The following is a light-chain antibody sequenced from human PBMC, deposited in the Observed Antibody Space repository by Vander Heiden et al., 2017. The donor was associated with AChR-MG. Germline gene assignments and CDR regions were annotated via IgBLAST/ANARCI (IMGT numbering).Light chain of an antibody. CDR1: QTISTY. CDR3: QQSFSTPPWT. CDR2: GAS. J-gene: IGKJ1*01. V-gene: IGKV1-39*01. Sequence: DIQMTQSPSSLSASVGDRVTITCRASQTISTYLHWYQQKPGKAPKLLIYGASNLQSGVPSRFSGSVSGANFTLTITSLQREDFATYFCQQSFSTPPWTFGRGTRVDIK.